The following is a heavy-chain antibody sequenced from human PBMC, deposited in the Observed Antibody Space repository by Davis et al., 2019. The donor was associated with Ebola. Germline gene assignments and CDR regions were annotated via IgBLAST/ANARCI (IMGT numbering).Heavy chain of an antibody. CDR1: GFTFSDYY. CDR3: ATVRGVCTDGVCSPYWYFDL. D-gene: IGHD2-8*01. J-gene: IGHJ2*01. V-gene: IGHV3-7*01. Sequence: GGSLRLSCAASGFTFSDYYMSWIRQAPGKGLEWVANIKQDGSEKYYVDSVEGRFTISRDNAKKSLYLQMSSLRDEDTAVYYCATVRGVCTDGVCSPYWYFDLWGRGTLVTVSS. CDR2: IKQDGSEK.